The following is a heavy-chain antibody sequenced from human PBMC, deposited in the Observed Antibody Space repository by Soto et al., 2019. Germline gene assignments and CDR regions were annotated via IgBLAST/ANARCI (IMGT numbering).Heavy chain of an antibody. D-gene: IGHD6-19*01. V-gene: IGHV3-23*01. CDR2: ISGSGGST. CDR1: GFTFSSYA. CDR3: AKDLQQWLVLRAPVDY. Sequence: GGSLRLSCAASGFTFSSYAMSWVRQAPGKGLEWVSAISGSGGSTYYADSVKGRFTISRDNSKNTLYLQMISLRAEDTAVYYCAKDLQQWLVLRAPVDYWGQETLVTVSS. J-gene: IGHJ4*02.